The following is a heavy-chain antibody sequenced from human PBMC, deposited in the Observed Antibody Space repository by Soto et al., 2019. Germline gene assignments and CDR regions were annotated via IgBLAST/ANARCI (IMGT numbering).Heavy chain of an antibody. CDR1: GFTVKNYL. J-gene: IGHJ6*01. V-gene: IGHV3-53*01. CDR3: ARDPSTTGYYGLDV. CDR2: IYSGGVT. Sequence: EVQLVESGGGLSQPGGSLRLSCAASGFTVKNYLMNWVRQAPGKGLEWVSVIYSGGVTYYPDSVKGRFTTIRDTSKNTVYLQMNSLRADDTDMYYCARDPSTTGYYGLDVW.